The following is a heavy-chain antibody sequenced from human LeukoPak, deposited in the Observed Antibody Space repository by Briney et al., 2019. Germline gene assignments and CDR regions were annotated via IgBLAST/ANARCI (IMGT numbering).Heavy chain of an antibody. V-gene: IGHV4-59*01. D-gene: IGHD2-2*01. J-gene: IGHJ4*02. Sequence: KPSETLSLTCTVSVGSISGSYWSWIRQPPGKGLEWIGYIYYSGATYYSPSLKSRITISVDTSQSQFSLKMNSVTAADTAVYFCARYDSSSAGFDFWGQGTLVTVSS. CDR3: ARYDSSSAGFDF. CDR2: IYYSGAT. CDR1: VGSISGSY.